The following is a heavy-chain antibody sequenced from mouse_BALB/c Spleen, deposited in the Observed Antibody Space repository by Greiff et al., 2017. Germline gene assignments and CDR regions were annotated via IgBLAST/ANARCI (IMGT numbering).Heavy chain of an antibody. Sequence: VQLKESGGGLVQPGGSLRLSCATSGFTFTDYYMSWVRQPPGKALEWLGFIRNKANGYTTEYSASVKGRFTISRDNSQSILYLQMNTLRAEDSATYYCARESRYYYGSSLYWYFDVWGAGTTVTVSS. CDR2: IRNKANGYTT. CDR3: ARESRYYYGSSLYWYFDV. J-gene: IGHJ1*01. V-gene: IGHV7-3*02. CDR1: GFTFTDYY. D-gene: IGHD1-1*01.